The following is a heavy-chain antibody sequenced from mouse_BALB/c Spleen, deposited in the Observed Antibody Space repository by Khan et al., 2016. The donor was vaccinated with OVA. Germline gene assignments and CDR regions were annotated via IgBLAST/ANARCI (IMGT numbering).Heavy chain of an antibody. Sequence: QVRLQQSGPGLVAPSQSLSITCTVSGFSLSRYNIHWVRQPPGKGLEWLGMIWGGGGTDYTSTLKSRLSIRKDNSKSQVLLKMNSLQTDDTAMYYCARAYYRYDGYYAMDYWGQGTSVTVSS. J-gene: IGHJ4*01. CDR3: ARAYYRYDGYYAMDY. V-gene: IGHV2-6-4*01. D-gene: IGHD2-14*01. CDR1: GFSLSRYN. CDR2: IWGGGGT.